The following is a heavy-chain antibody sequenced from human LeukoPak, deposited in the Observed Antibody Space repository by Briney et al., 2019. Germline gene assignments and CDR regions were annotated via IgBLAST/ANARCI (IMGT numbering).Heavy chain of an antibody. CDR1: GGSFSGYY. CDR3: ARGAGPHYYYYYGMDV. CDR2: INHSGST. J-gene: IGHJ6*02. Sequence: SETLSLTCAVYGGSFSGYYWSWIRQPPGKGLEWIGEINHSGSTNYNPSLKSRVTISVDTSKNQFSLKLSSVTAADTAVYYCARGAGPHYYYYYGMDVWGQGTTVTVSS. V-gene: IGHV4-34*01.